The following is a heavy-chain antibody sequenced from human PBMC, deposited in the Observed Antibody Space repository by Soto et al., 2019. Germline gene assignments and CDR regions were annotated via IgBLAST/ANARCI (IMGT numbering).Heavy chain of an antibody. J-gene: IGHJ3*02. CDR2: IYSSGNT. D-gene: IGHD5-12*01. CDR3: ARGRPRDGYNSGHSDFDI. CDR1: GFSIRGYF. V-gene: IGHV4-59*01. Sequence: SETLCITCAFYGFSIRGYFLNWIRQPPGKGLEWIGYIYSSGNTKYNPSLKSGVTMTVDMSQNQISLSLTSVTAADTAVYYCARGRPRDGYNSGHSDFDIWGQGTMVTVS.